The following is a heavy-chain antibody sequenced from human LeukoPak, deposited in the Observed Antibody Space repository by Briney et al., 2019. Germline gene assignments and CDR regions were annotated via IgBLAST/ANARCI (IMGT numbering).Heavy chain of an antibody. CDR3: ARSVGATLLDH. Sequence: ASVKVSCKASGYTFTGYYMHWVRQAPGQGLEWMGRIDPDSGGTKSAQKFQGRVIMTRDTSISTAYLDLSRLRSDDTAVYFCARSVGATLLDHWDQGSLVTVSS. CDR1: GYTFTGYY. CDR2: IDPDSGGT. D-gene: IGHD1-26*01. J-gene: IGHJ4*02. V-gene: IGHV1-2*06.